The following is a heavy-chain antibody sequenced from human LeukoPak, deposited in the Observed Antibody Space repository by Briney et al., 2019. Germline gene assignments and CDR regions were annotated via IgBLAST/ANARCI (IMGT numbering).Heavy chain of an antibody. V-gene: IGHV3-23*01. CDR2: ISDSGGST. Sequence: PGGSLRLSCAASGFTFNDYAMSWVRQAPGKGLEWVSSISDSGGSTYYADSVKGRFTISRDNSKNTVYLQMNSLRAEDTAIYFCANGLNVPDSWGQGTLVTVSS. CDR1: GFTFNDYA. CDR3: ANGLNVPDS. D-gene: IGHD3/OR15-3a*01. J-gene: IGHJ4*02.